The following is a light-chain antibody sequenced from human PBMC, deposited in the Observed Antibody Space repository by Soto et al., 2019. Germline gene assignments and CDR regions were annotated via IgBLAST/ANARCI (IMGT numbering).Light chain of an antibody. V-gene: IGKV3-15*01. CDR1: QSAINN. CDR2: DAS. Sequence: EIVMTQSPATLSVSPGERATLXXXXSQSAINNLAWYQKXPGQAXXLXXYDASTRATGIPARFSGSGSGTEFTLTISSLQSEDFAAYYCQQYNNWPPGTFGRGTKVDIK. J-gene: IGKJ1*01. CDR3: QQYNNWPPGT.